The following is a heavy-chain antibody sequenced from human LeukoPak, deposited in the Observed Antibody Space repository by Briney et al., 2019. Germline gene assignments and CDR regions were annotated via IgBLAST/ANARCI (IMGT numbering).Heavy chain of an antibody. CDR3: ARGGGLGDYYYYYYMDV. V-gene: IGHV1-2*06. CDR1: GYTFTGYY. CDR2: INPNSGGT. D-gene: IGHD3-16*01. J-gene: IGHJ6*03. Sequence: ASVKVSCQASGYTFTGYYMHWVRQAPGQGLEWMGRINPNSGGTNYAQKFQGRVTMTRDTSISTAYMELSRLRSDDTAVYYCARGGGLGDYYYYYYMDVWGKGTTVTVSS.